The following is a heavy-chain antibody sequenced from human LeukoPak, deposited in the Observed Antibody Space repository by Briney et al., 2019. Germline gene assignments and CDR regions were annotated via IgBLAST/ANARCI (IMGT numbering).Heavy chain of an antibody. V-gene: IGHV3-23*01. Sequence: PGGSLRLSCAASGLTFRNYGMAWVRQAPGKGLEWVSAISGSGGSTFYADSVEGRFTISIDNPKNTLYLQIISLRAEDTAVYYCATTSGPDAYGDYPMSWGQGTLVAVSS. CDR1: GLTFRNYG. J-gene: IGHJ5*02. D-gene: IGHD4-17*01. CDR3: ATTSGPDAYGDYPMS. CDR2: ISGSGGST.